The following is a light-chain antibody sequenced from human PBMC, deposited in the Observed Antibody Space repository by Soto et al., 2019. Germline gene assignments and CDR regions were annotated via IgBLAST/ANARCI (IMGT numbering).Light chain of an antibody. CDR2: DAS. CDR3: QQYVTSSWT. V-gene: IGKV3-20*01. Sequence: EIVLTQSPGTLSLSPGERATLSCRASQSVINNYLAWYQQKAGQAPRLLIYDASTRATGIPDRFSGSGSGTDFTLTISRLEAEDFAVYYCQQYVTSSWTFGQGTKVEI. CDR1: QSVINNY. J-gene: IGKJ1*01.